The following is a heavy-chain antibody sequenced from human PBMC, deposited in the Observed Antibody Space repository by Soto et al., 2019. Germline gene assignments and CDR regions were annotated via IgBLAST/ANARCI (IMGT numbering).Heavy chain of an antibody. V-gene: IGHV4-59*01. J-gene: IGHJ6*02. CDR2: IYYSGST. D-gene: IGHD3-3*01. Sequence: SETLSLTCTVSGGSISSYYWSWIRQPPGKGLEWIGYIYYSGSTNYNPSLKSRVTISVDTSKNQFSLKLSSVTAADTAVYYCARGQGRITIFGVVMPSGMDVWGQGTTLTVSS. CDR3: ARGQGRITIFGVVMPSGMDV. CDR1: GGSISSYY.